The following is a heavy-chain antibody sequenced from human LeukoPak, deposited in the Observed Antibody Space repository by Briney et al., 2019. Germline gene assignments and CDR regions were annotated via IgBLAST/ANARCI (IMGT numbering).Heavy chain of an antibody. V-gene: IGHV4-30-4*08. D-gene: IGHD6-13*01. CDR2: IYYSGST. Sequence: PSQTLSLTCTVSGGSISSGDYYWSWIRQPPGKGLEWIGYIYYSGSTYYNPSLKSRVTISVDTSKNQFSLKLSSVTAADTAVYYCATGYSSSWYVNPVDYWGQGTLVTVSS. CDR3: ATGYSSSWYVNPVDY. CDR1: GGSISSGDYY. J-gene: IGHJ4*02.